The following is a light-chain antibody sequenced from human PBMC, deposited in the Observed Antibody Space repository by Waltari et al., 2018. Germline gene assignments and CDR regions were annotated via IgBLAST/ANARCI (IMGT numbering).Light chain of an antibody. Sequence: EIVMTQSPATLSVSPGERATLSCRASQSIGSDLAWYQQKPGQAPSRLIHGASTRVTGVPARFSGSGSGTDFTLTISSLQSEDFGVYYCQQYNKWPPYTFGQGTKLEIK. CDR2: GAS. V-gene: IGKV3-15*01. CDR1: QSIGSD. J-gene: IGKJ2*01. CDR3: QQYNKWPPYT.